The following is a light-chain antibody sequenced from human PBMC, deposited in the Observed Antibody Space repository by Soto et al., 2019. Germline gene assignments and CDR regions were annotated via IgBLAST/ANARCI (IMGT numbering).Light chain of an antibody. CDR3: MQALQTPFT. CDR2: LGS. J-gene: IGKJ2*01. Sequence: DIVVTQSPLSLPVTPGESASISCTSSQSLLHNIGYNFLDWYLQKPGQSPQLLIYLGSNRASGVPDRFSGSGSGTDFTLKISRVEAEDVGIYYCMQALQTPFTFGQGTKLEIK. CDR1: QSLLHNIGYNF. V-gene: IGKV2-28*01.